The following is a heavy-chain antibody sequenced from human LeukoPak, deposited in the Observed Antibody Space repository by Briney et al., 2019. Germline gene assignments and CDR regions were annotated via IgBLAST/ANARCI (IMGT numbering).Heavy chain of an antibody. CDR2: ISGSGGST. J-gene: IGHJ4*02. Sequence: GGSLRLSCAASGFTFSSYAMCWVRQAPGKGLEWVSAISGSGGSTYYADSVKGRFTISRDNSKNTLYLQMNSLRAEDTAVYYCAKSPTYYDFWSGYYIDYWGQGTLVTVSS. CDR3: AKSPTYYDFWSGYYIDY. V-gene: IGHV3-23*01. CDR1: GFTFSSYA. D-gene: IGHD3-3*01.